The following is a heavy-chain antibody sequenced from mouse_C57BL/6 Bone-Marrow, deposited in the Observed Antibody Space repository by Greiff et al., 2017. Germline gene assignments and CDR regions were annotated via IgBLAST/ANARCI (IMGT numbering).Heavy chain of an antibody. V-gene: IGHV6-3*01. J-gene: IGHJ2*01. CDR3: TGGLLN. CDR2: IRLKSDNYAT. D-gene: IGHD3-3*01. CDR1: GFTFSNYW. Sequence: EVKLLESGGGLVQPGGSMKLSCVASGFTFSNYWMNWVRQSPEKGLEWVAQIRLKSDNYATHYAESVKGRFTISRDDSKSNVYLRMNNSRADETGIYYSTGGLLNWGQGTTLTVSS.